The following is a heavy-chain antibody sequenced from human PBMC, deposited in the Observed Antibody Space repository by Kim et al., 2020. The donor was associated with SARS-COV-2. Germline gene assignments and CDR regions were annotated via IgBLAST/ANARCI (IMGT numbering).Heavy chain of an antibody. Sequence: ASVKVSCKASGYRFMSYGLNWVRRAPGQGLEWMGWISPHNGNTYESQKFQGRVTMTADTSTNTAYLELRSLRSDDTAVYYCARVPERLAGNNLYGMDVWGQGTTVTVSS. D-gene: IGHD6-19*01. V-gene: IGHV1-18*01. CDR2: ISPHNGNT. J-gene: IGHJ6*02. CDR1: GYRFMSYG. CDR3: ARVPERLAGNNLYGMDV.